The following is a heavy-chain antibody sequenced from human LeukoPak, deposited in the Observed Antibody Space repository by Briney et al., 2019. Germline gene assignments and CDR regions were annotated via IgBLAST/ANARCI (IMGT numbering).Heavy chain of an antibody. D-gene: IGHD2-2*01. CDR2: INSDGSST. V-gene: IGHV3-74*01. CDR1: RFSFRTYG. J-gene: IGHJ4*02. Sequence: VGSLRLSCAASRFSFRTYGMHWVRQVPGNGPMWGSRINSDGSSTIYAHSVEGRFSISRDNAKNTLYLQMNRLRVDDTAVYYCARAGKTSELDYWGQGTLVTVSP. CDR3: ARAGKTSELDY.